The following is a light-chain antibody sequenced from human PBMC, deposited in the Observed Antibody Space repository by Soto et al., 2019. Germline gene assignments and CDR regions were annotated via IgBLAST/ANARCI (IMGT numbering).Light chain of an antibody. CDR1: QSVSSSV. CDR3: QQHDSSPWM. CDR2: GAS. V-gene: IGKV3-20*01. J-gene: IGKJ1*01. Sequence: EVVMTQSPATLSVSPGDTATLSCRSSQSVSSSVAWYQQKTGQPPRLLIYGASNRATGIPDRFSGSGSGTDFTLTISRLEPEDFAVYYCQQHDSSPWMFGQGTKVDIK.